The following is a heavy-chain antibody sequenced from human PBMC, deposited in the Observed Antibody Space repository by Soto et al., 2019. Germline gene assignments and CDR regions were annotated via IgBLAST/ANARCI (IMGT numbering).Heavy chain of an antibody. J-gene: IGHJ6*02. D-gene: IGHD3-10*01. CDR2: ISAYNGNT. Sequence: ASVKVSCKASGYTFTSYGISWVRQAPGQGLEWMGWISAYNGNTNYAQKLQGGVTMTTDTSTSTAYMELRSLRSDDTAVYYCARDQGSYYYYYYYGMDVWGQGTTVTVSS. CDR3: ARDQGSYYYYYYYGMDV. V-gene: IGHV1-18*01. CDR1: GYTFTSYG.